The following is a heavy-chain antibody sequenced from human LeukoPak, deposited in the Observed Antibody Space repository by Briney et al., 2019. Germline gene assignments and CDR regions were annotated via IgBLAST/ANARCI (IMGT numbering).Heavy chain of an antibody. V-gene: IGHV1-18*04. CDR2: ISAYNDNT. CDR3: ARDTYCNITSCRFTQVQH. Sequence: ASVKVSCKASGYTFTSYGISWVRQAPGQGLEWMGWISAYNDNTNYAQKLQGGVAMTTDTSTSTAYMELRSLRSDDTAVYYCARDTYCNITSCRFTQVQHWGQGTLVTVSS. J-gene: IGHJ1*01. CDR1: GYTFTSYG. D-gene: IGHD2/OR15-2a*01.